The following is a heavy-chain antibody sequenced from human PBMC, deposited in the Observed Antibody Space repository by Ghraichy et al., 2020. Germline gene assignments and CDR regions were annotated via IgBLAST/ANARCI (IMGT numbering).Heavy chain of an antibody. CDR3: AGEGNDDLEYSFDY. CDR1: GFTFSIYA. Sequence: GGSLRLSCAASGFTFSIYAMSWVRQAPGKGLGWVSAISPSGGTTNYADSVKGRFTISRDNSKNMVYLQMNSLKAEVTALYYCAGEGNDDLEYSFDYWGQGSLVTVSS. V-gene: IGHV3-23*01. D-gene: IGHD2-15*01. J-gene: IGHJ4*02. CDR2: ISPSGGTT.